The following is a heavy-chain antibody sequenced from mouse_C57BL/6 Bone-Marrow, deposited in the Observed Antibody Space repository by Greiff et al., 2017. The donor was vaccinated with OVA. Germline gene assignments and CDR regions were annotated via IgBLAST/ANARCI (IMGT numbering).Heavy chain of an antibody. Sequence: VQVVESGAELVKPGASVKISCKASGYAFSSYWMNWVKQRPGKGLEWIGQIYPGDGDTNYNGKFKGKATLTADKSSSTAYMQLSSLTSEDSAVHFCARCYYYGYWYFDVWGTGTTVTVSS. J-gene: IGHJ1*03. CDR2: IYPGDGDT. CDR1: GYAFSSYW. D-gene: IGHD1-1*01. V-gene: IGHV1-80*01. CDR3: ARCYYYGYWYFDV.